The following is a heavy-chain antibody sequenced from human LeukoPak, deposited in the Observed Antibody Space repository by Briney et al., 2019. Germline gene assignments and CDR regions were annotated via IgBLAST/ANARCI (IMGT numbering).Heavy chain of an antibody. V-gene: IGHV3-49*04. Sequence: GGALRLSCTASGFTFGDYAMSWVRQAPGKGLEWVGFIRSKAYGGTTEYAASVKGRFTISRDDSKSIAYLQMNSLKTEDTAVYYCTRDRRALGYCSGGSCYGYYWGQGTLVTVSS. CDR2: IRSKAYGGTT. CDR3: TRDRRALGYCSGGSCYGYY. CDR1: GFTFGDYA. D-gene: IGHD2-15*01. J-gene: IGHJ4*02.